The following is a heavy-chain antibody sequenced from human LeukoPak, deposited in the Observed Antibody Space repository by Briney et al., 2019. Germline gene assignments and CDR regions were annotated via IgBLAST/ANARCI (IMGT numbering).Heavy chain of an antibody. CDR3: ARAVDPNIVGATGFDY. CDR2: IGTAGDT. CDR1: GFTFSSYD. V-gene: IGHV3-13*04. Sequence: GGSLRLSCAASGFTFSSYDMHWVRQATGKGLEWVSAIGTAGDTYYPGSVKGRFTISRENAKNSLYLQMNSLRAGDTAVYYCARAVDPNIVGATGFDYWGQGTLVTVSS. J-gene: IGHJ4*02. D-gene: IGHD1-26*01.